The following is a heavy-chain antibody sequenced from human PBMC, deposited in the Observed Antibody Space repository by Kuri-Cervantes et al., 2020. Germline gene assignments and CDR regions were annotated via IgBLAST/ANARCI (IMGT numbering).Heavy chain of an antibody. V-gene: IGHV3-30*02. D-gene: IGHD2-15*01. Sequence: GESLKISCAASGFTFSSYGMHWVRQAPGKGLEWVAVIWYDGSNKYYADSVKGRFTISRDNSKNTLYLQMNSLRAEDTAVYYCAKAFPLFCSGGSCYWDYYYYYGMDVWGQGTTVTVSS. CDR1: GFTFSSYG. CDR3: AKAFPLFCSGGSCYWDYYYYYGMDV. J-gene: IGHJ6*02. CDR2: IWYDGSNK.